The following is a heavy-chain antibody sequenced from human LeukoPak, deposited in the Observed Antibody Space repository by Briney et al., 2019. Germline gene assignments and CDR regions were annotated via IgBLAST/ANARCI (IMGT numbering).Heavy chain of an antibody. D-gene: IGHD6-6*01. CDR1: GFTFSSYG. CDR3: TRESSSSYYYGLDV. CDR2: IWYDGSNK. Sequence: PGGSLRHSCAASGFTFSSYGMHWVRQAPGKGLEWVSVIWYDGSNKYYADSVKGRFTISRDNSKNTLYLQMNSLRAEDTAVYYCTRESSSSYYYGLDVWGQGTTVTVSS. J-gene: IGHJ6*02. V-gene: IGHV3-33*01.